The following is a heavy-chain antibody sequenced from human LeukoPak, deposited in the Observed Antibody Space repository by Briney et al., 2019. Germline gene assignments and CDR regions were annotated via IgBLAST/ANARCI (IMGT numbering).Heavy chain of an antibody. J-gene: IGHJ4*02. Sequence: SETLSLTCTVSGGSISSYYWSWIRQPPGKGLEWIGYIYYSGSTNYNPSLKSRVTISVDTSKNQFSLKLSSVTAADTAVYYCARADRRDGYQQRSCYFDYWGQGTLVTVSS. CDR2: IYYSGST. V-gene: IGHV4-59*01. CDR3: ARADRRDGYQQRSCYFDY. CDR1: GGSISSYY. D-gene: IGHD5-24*01.